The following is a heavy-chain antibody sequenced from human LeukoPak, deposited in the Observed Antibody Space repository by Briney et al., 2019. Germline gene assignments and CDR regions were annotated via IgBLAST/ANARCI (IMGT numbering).Heavy chain of an antibody. CDR2: IYYSGIT. CDR3: ARLGGRVATTIYFDY. CDR1: GGSISSNSYY. Sequence: SETLSLTCTVSGGSISSNSYYWGWIRQPPGKGLEWIGSIYYSGITSYNPSLKSRVTISVDTSKNQFSLKLSSVTAADTALYYCARLGGRVATTIYFDYWGQGTLVTVSS. J-gene: IGHJ4*02. D-gene: IGHD5-12*01. V-gene: IGHV4-39*01.